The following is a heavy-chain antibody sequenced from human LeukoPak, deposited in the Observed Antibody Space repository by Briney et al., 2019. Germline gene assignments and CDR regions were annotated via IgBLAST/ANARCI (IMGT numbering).Heavy chain of an antibody. Sequence: SETLSLTCAVYGGSFSGYYWSWIRQPPGKGLEWIGYIYYSGSTNYNPSLKSRVTISVDTSKNQFSLKLSSVTAADTAVYYCARSGSDYRAPYNWFDPWGQGTLVTVSS. CDR1: GGSFSGYY. CDR3: ARSGSDYRAPYNWFDP. J-gene: IGHJ5*02. V-gene: IGHV4-59*01. D-gene: IGHD4-11*01. CDR2: IYYSGST.